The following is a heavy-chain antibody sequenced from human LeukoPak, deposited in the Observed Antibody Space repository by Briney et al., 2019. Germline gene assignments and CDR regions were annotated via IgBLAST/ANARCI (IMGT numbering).Heavy chain of an antibody. CDR3: ARGKRGRYCSSTSCYPDAFDI. Sequence: ASVKVSCKASGYTFTSYYMHWVRQAPGQGLEWMGIINPSGGSTSYAQKFQGRVTMTRDTSTSTVYMELSSLRSEDTAVYYCARGKRGRYCSSTSCYPDAFDIWGQGTMVTVSS. CDR1: GYTFTSYY. J-gene: IGHJ3*02. V-gene: IGHV1-46*01. D-gene: IGHD2-2*01. CDR2: INPSGGST.